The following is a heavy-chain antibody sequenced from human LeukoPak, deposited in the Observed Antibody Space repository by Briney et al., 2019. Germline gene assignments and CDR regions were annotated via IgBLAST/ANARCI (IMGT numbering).Heavy chain of an antibody. Sequence: ASVKVSCRASGYTFTGYYMHWVRQAPGQGLEWMGWINPNSGGTNYAQKFQGRVTMTRDTSISTAYMELSRLRSDDTAVYYCARDGGISQRWLRYTANNWFDPWGQGTLVTVSS. J-gene: IGHJ5*02. CDR1: GYTFTGYY. CDR2: INPNSGGT. CDR3: ARDGGISQRWLRYTANNWFDP. D-gene: IGHD5-12*01. V-gene: IGHV1-2*02.